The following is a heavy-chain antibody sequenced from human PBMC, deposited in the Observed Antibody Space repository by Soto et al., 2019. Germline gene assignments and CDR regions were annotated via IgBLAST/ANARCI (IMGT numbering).Heavy chain of an antibody. D-gene: IGHD1-1*01. CDR3: ARDLLGGTGTTSRFEL. Sequence: SVKISCKASGGTFSSYAISWVRQAPGQGLEWMGGIIPIFGTANYAQKFQGRVTITADESTSTAYMELSSLRSEDTAVYYCARDLLGGTGTTSRFELWGQGTQVTVS. V-gene: IGHV1-69*13. J-gene: IGHJ5*02. CDR2: IIPIFGTA. CDR1: GGTFSSYA.